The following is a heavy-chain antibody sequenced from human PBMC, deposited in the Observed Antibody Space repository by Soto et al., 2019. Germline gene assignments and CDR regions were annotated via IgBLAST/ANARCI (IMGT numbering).Heavy chain of an antibody. Sequence: QVQLQQWGAGLLKPSETLSLTCAVYGESFNGYYWTWIRQPPGKGLECIGEIKHSGSTNYNPSLKSRVTISVDTSKNQFSLNLTSVTAADTAAYYCARGTFRGYSYGYYVDYWGQGALVTVSS. D-gene: IGHD5-18*01. J-gene: IGHJ4*02. CDR3: ARGTFRGYSYGYYVDY. CDR1: GESFNGYY. CDR2: IKHSGST. V-gene: IGHV4-34*01.